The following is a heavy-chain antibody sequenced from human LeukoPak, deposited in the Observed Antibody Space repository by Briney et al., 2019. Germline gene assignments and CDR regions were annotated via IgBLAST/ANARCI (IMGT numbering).Heavy chain of an antibody. CDR3: ARGPPYSSFDYYYYGMDV. J-gene: IGHJ6*02. CDR2: INPNSGGT. D-gene: IGHD6-6*01. V-gene: IGHV1-2*06. CDR1: GYTFTGCY. Sequence: ASVKVSCKASGYTFTGCYMHWVRQAPGQGLEWMGRINPNSGGTNYAHKFQGRVTMTRDTTISTAYMELSRLRSDDTAVYYCARGPPYSSFDYYYYGMDVWGQGTTVTVSS.